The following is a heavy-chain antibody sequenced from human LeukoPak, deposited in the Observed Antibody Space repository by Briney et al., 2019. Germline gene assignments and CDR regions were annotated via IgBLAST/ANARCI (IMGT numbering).Heavy chain of an antibody. J-gene: IGHJ3*02. V-gene: IGHV3-53*01. CDR2: IYSGGST. CDR3: AKDQGYSSAWYSRDGFDM. CDR1: GFTVSSNY. Sequence: GGSLRLSCAASGFTVSSNYMSWVRQAPGKGLEWVSVIYSGGSTYYADSVKGRFTISRDNFQNTLYVQMNSLRAEDTAVYYCAKDQGYSSAWYSRDGFDMWGQGTMVTVSS. D-gene: IGHD6-19*01.